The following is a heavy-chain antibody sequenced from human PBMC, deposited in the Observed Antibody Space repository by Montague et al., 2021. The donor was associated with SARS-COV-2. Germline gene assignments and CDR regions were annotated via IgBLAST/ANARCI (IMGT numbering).Heavy chain of an antibody. CDR1: GGSISSSSYY. D-gene: IGHD2-2*02. V-gene: IGHV4-39*07. Sequence: SETLSLTCTVSGGSISSSSYYWGWIRQPPGKGLEWIGSIYYSGSTYYNPSHKSRVTISVDTSKNQFSLKLNSVTAADTAVYYCARDPSRQLLLYPVGDYYYGMDVGAKGPRSPSP. J-gene: IGHJ6*02. CDR2: IYYSGST. CDR3: ARDPSRQLLLYPVGDYYYGMDV.